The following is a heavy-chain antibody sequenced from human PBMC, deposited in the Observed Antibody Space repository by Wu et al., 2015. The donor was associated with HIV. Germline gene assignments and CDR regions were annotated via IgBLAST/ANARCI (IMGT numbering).Heavy chain of an antibody. CDR1: GYTFTSYD. CDR2: MNPNSGNT. V-gene: IGHV1-8*01. CDR3: AREVYGSASSSKYLQD. Sequence: QVQLVQSGAEVKKPGASVKVSCKASGYTFTSYDINWVRQATGQGLEWMGWMNPNSGNTGYAQKFQGRVTMTRNTSISTAYMDLRSLRSDDTAVYFXAREVYGSASSSKYLQDWGQGTWSPSPQ. J-gene: IGHJ1*01. D-gene: IGHD3-10*01.